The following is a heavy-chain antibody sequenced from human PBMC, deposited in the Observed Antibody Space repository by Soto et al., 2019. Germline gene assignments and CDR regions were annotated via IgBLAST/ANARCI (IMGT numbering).Heavy chain of an antibody. V-gene: IGHV4-34*01. CDR2: INHSGST. Sequence: SETLSLTCAVYGGSFSGYYWSWIRQPPGKGLEWIGEINHSGSTNYNPSLKSRVIISVDTSKNQFSLKLNSVTAADTAVYYCAPLSVSLSGPYGIHVWGQGTTVTVSS. J-gene: IGHJ6*02. CDR3: APLSVSLSGPYGIHV. CDR1: GGSFSGYY. D-gene: IGHD2-15*01.